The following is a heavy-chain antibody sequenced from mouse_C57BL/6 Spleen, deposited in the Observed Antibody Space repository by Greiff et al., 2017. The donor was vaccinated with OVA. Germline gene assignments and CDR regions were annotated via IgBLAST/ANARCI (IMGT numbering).Heavy chain of an antibody. CDR3: ARNWNDY. CDR2: IDPSDSYT. V-gene: IGHV1-69*01. Sequence: QVQLKESGAELVMPGASVKLSCKASGYTFTSYWMHWVKQRPGQGLAWIGEIDPSDSYTNYNQKFKGKSTLTVDKSSSTAYMQLSSLTSEDSAVYYCARNWNDYWGQGTTLTVSS. D-gene: IGHD4-1*01. CDR1: GYTFTSYW. J-gene: IGHJ2*01.